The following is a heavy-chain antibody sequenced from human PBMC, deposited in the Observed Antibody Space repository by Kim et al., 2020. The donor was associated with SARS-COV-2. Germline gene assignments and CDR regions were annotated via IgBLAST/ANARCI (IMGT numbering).Heavy chain of an antibody. CDR1: GFTFNTFA. D-gene: IGHD4-17*01. Sequence: GGSLRLSCAASGFTFNTFAMSWVRQAPGKGLEWVSGLLSSGTTTYYADSVKGRFTISRDNSKYTLYLQMNSVRVDDTAIYYCVKLRGATLAKRYFDDWG. CDR3: VKLRGATLAKRYFDD. J-gene: IGHJ4*01. V-gene: IGHV3-23*01. CDR2: LLSSGTTT.